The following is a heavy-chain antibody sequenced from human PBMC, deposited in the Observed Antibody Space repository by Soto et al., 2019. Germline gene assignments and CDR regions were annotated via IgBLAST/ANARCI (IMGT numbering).Heavy chain of an antibody. D-gene: IGHD6-13*01. CDR2: IVVGSGNT. J-gene: IGHJ6*02. CDR3: VAPEGSGYSSSWYRWFYYYGMDV. CDR1: GFTFTSSA. V-gene: IGHV1-58*01. Sequence: SVKVSCKASGFTFTSSAVQWVRQARGQRLEWIGWIVVGSGNTNYAQKFQERVTITRDMSTSTAYMELSSLRSEDTAVYYCVAPEGSGYSSSWYRWFYYYGMDVWG.